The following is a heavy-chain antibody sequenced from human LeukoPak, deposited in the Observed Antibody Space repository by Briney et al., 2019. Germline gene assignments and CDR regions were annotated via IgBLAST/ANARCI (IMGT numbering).Heavy chain of an antibody. J-gene: IGHJ4*02. V-gene: IGHV3-15*07. CDR3: TTRAPDGLVPR. Sequence: PGGSLRLSCAASGFTFSSYAMHWVRQAPGKGLEWVGRMKSESGGGATDYAAPVKGRFTISRDDSKNMLYLQMNRLKTEDTAVYYCTTRAPDGLVPRWGQGTLVTVSS. D-gene: IGHD3/OR15-3a*01. CDR2: MKSESGGGAT. CDR1: GFTFSSYA.